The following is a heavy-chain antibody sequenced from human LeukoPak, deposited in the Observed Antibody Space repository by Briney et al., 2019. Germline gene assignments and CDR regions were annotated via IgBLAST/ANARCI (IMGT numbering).Heavy chain of an antibody. V-gene: IGHV1-2*02. CDR2: INPNSGGT. D-gene: IGHD3-22*01. CDR1: GYTFTGYY. Sequence: AASVKVSCKASGYTFTGYYMHWVRQAPGQGLEWMGWINPNSGGTNYAQKFQGRVTMTRDTPISTAYMELSRLRSDDTAVYYCARDVSNTMIVVVITTSWFDPWGQGTLVTVSS. CDR3: ARDVSNTMIVVVITTSWFDP. J-gene: IGHJ5*02.